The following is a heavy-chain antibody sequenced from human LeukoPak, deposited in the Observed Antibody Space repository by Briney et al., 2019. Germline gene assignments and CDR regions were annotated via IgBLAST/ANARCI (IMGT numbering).Heavy chain of an antibody. CDR3: ARSQAYCGGDCYSDFDY. D-gene: IGHD2-21*02. CDR2: IYPGDSDT. J-gene: IGHJ4*02. CDR1: GYSFTSYW. Sequence: GESLKISCKGSGYSFTSYWIGWVRQMPGKGLEWMGIIYPGDSDTRYSPSFQGQVTISGDKSISTAYLQWSSLKASDTAMYYCARSQAYCGGDCYSDFDYGGQGTLVTVSS. V-gene: IGHV5-51*01.